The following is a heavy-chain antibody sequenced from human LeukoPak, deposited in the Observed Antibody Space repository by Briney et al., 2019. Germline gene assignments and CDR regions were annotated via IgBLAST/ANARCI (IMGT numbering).Heavy chain of an antibody. CDR1: GYTFTNYG. CDR3: ARDDVYGDLDFDY. V-gene: IGHV1-18*01. Sequence: GASVKVSCKASGYTFTNYGISWVRQAPGQGLEWMGWIIPYNANTNYAQNLQGRVTITTGTSTSTAYMELRSLGSDDTAVYYCARDDVYGDLDFDYWGQGTLVTVSS. D-gene: IGHD4-17*01. J-gene: IGHJ4*02. CDR2: IIPYNANT.